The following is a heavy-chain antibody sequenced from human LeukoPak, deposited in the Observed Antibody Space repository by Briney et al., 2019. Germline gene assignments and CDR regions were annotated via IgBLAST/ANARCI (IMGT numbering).Heavy chain of an antibody. CDR3: ARPYALAAAGTGYFDY. CDR1: GGSISSGSFY. J-gene: IGHJ4*02. D-gene: IGHD6-13*01. V-gene: IGHV4-61*02. Sequence: PSQTLSLTCTVSGGSISSGSFYWSWIRQPAGKGLEWIGRIYTSGSTNYNPSLKSRVTISVDTSKNQLSLKLSSVTAADTAVYYCARPYALAAAGTGYFDYWGQGTLVTVSS. CDR2: IYTSGST.